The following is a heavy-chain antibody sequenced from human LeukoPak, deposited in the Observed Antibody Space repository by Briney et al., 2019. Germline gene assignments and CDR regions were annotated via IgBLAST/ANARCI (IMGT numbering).Heavy chain of an antibody. Sequence: GGSLRLSCAASGFTVSSNYMSWVRQAPGKGLEWVSVIYSGGSTYYADSVKGRFTISRDNSKNTLYLQMNSLRAEDTAVYYCARSLYYYDSSGYLDWGQGTLVTVSS. V-gene: IGHV3-53*01. CDR3: ARSLYYYDSSGYLD. J-gene: IGHJ4*02. CDR1: GFTVSSNY. D-gene: IGHD3-22*01. CDR2: IYSGGST.